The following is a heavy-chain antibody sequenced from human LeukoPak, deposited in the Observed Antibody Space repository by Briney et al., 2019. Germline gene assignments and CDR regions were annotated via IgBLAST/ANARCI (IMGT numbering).Heavy chain of an antibody. D-gene: IGHD3-22*01. CDR3: ARDLATDGSSGQS. CDR1: GLTFTAYA. CDR2: ISSSSSYI. Sequence: PGGSLRLSCAASGLTFTAYAMNWVRQAPGKGLEWVSSISSSSSYIYYADSVKGRFTISRDNAKNSLYLQMNSLRAEDTAVYYCARDLATDGSSGQSWGQGTLVTVSS. J-gene: IGHJ5*02. V-gene: IGHV3-21*01.